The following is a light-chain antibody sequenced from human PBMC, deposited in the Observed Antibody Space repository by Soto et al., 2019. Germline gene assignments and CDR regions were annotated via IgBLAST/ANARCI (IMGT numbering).Light chain of an antibody. Sequence: EIVMTQSPPTLSVSPGERAALSCRASQSISSNLAWYQQKPGQAPRLLIYGTSTRATGIPARFSGSGSGTEFTITISSLQSEDFAVYYCQQYNTWPAITFGQGTRLEIK. V-gene: IGKV3D-15*01. J-gene: IGKJ5*01. CDR2: GTS. CDR3: QQYNTWPAIT. CDR1: QSISSN.